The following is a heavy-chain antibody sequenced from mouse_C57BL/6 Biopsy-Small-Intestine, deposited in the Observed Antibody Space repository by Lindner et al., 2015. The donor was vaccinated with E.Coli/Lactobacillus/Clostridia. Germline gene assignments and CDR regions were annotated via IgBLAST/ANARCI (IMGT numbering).Heavy chain of an antibody. Sequence: SVKVSCKTSGYMFTSYAIHWVRQAPGQRPEWLGWINVGNVNTKYSQNFQGRVTFSRDTSASTVYMELSSLRSEDTAVYYCARDLAGYCSSSSCFYGMDAWGQGTTVTVSS. V-gene: IGHV1-84*02. CDR2: INVGNVNT. CDR3: ARDLAGYCSSSSCFYGMDA. CDR1: GYMFTSYA. D-gene: IGHD1-1*01. J-gene: IGHJ1*01.